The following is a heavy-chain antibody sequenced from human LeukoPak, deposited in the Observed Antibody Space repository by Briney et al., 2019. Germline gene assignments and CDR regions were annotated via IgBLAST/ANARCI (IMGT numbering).Heavy chain of an antibody. J-gene: IGHJ5*02. D-gene: IGHD3-10*01. Sequence: SETLSLTCTVSGGSISSYYWSWIRQPPGKGLEWIGYIYYSGSTNYNPSLKSRVTMSVDTSKNRFSLRLSSVTAADTAVYYCARNYYGSGSSETNWFDPWGQGTLVTVSS. CDR1: GGSISSYY. CDR2: IYYSGST. V-gene: IGHV4-59*12. CDR3: ARNYYGSGSSETNWFDP.